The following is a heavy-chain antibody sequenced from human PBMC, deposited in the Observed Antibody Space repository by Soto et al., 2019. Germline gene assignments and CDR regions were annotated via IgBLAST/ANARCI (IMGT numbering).Heavy chain of an antibody. CDR2: INAGNGNT. D-gene: IGHD6-19*01. CDR3: ARDLTVAVAGTGGYYYYYGMDV. Sequence: ASVKVSCKASGYTFTSYAMHWVRQAPGQRLEWMGWINAGNGNTKYSQKFQGRVTITRDTSASTAYMELSRLRSEDTAVYYCARDLTVAVAGTGGYYYYYGMDVWGQGTTVTVSS. V-gene: IGHV1-3*01. J-gene: IGHJ6*02. CDR1: GYTFTSYA.